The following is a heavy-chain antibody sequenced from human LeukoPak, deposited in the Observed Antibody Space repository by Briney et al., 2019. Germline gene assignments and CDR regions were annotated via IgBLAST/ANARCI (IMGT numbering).Heavy chain of an antibody. D-gene: IGHD6-19*01. CDR1: GFTFITYS. CDR3: AKRSAESSGYFDY. J-gene: IGHJ4*02. CDR2: ITGSGTFT. Sequence: GGSLRLSCAASGFTFITYSMTWVRQAPGRGLEWVSAITGSGTFTDYADSVKGRFTISRDNPKNTLYLQMNSLRAEDTAVYYCAKRSAESSGYFDYWGQGTLVTVSS. V-gene: IGHV3-23*01.